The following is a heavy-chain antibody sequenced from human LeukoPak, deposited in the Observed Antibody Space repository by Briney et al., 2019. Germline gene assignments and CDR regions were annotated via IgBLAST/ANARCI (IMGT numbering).Heavy chain of an antibody. CDR1: GFTFSSYA. D-gene: IGHD3-9*01. J-gene: IGHJ4*02. CDR2: VSGSGSST. Sequence: PGGSLRLSCAACGFTFSSYAMSWVRQAPRKGLEWVSVVSGSGSSTDYADSVKGRFTISRDNSKNTLYLQMSSLSAEDTAVYYCAKMNVLTGYYTPNFDFWGQGTLVTVSS. V-gene: IGHV3-23*01. CDR3: AKMNVLTGYYTPNFDF.